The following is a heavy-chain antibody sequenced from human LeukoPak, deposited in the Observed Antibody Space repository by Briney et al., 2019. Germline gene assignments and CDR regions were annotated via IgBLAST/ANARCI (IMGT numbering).Heavy chain of an antibody. CDR2: INSDGSST. CDR3: ARDPPHYYDSSGYSPRPEGYMDV. V-gene: IGHV3-74*01. CDR1: GFTFSSYW. J-gene: IGHJ6*03. D-gene: IGHD3-22*01. Sequence: GGSLRLSCAASGFTFSSYWMHWVRQAPGKGLVWVSRINSDGSSTSYANSVKGRFTISRDNAKNTLYLQMNSLRAEDTAVYYCARDPPHYYDSSGYSPRPEGYMDVWGKGTTVTVSS.